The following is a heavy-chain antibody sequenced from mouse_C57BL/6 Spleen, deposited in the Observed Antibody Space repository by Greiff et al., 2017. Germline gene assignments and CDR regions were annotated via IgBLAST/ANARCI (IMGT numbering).Heavy chain of an antibody. J-gene: IGHJ2*01. CDR3: ARWGTTVVRGFDY. CDR1: GYAFTNYL. D-gene: IGHD1-1*01. Sequence: QVHVKQSGAELVRPGTSVKVSCKASGYAFTNYLIEWVKQRPGQGLEWIGVINPGSGGTNYNEKFKGKATLTADKSSSTAYMQLSSLTSEDSAVYFCARWGTTVVRGFDYWGQGTTLTVSS. CDR2: INPGSGGT. V-gene: IGHV1-54*01.